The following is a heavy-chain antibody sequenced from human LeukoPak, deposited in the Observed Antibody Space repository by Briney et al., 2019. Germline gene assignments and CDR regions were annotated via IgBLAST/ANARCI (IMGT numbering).Heavy chain of an antibody. CDR2: IFTSGST. V-gene: IGHV4-61*02. CDR3: ARAYLGENWFDP. Sequence: SETLSLTCTVSTGSISSGSYYWSWIRKPAGKGLEWIGRIFTSGSTNYNPSLKSRATISVDTSKNQFSLKLSSVTAADTAVYYCARAYLGENWFDPWGQGTLVTVSS. CDR1: TGSISSGSYY. J-gene: IGHJ5*02. D-gene: IGHD2-2*01.